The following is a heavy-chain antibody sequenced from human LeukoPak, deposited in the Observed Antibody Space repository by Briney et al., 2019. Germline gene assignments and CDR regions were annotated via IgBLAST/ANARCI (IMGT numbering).Heavy chain of an antibody. D-gene: IGHD2-15*01. CDR3: ASTAVVANDH. Sequence: PGGSLRLSCAASGFPFSDYYMSWIPQAPGKGLEWVSYISSNGNTVYYADSVKGRFTISRDNAKNSLFLQMNSLRVEDTAVYYCASTAVVANDHWGQGTRVTVSS. CDR2: ISSNGNTV. V-gene: IGHV3-11*01. J-gene: IGHJ4*02. CDR1: GFPFSDYY.